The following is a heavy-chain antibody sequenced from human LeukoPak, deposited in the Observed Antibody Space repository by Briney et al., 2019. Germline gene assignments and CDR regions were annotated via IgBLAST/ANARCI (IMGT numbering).Heavy chain of an antibody. CDR1: GYTFTTYG. J-gene: IGHJ3*02. CDR2: INTQRDNDV. Sequence: ASVKVSCKASGYTFTTYGITWMRLAPGQGLERVGWINTQRDNDVVYVEKFQGRVTLTVDTSTSTAYMDLRSLRSDDTAVYYCARDVTRIGGNGQGTSFDIWGQGTMVTVSS. D-gene: IGHD2-15*01. CDR3: ARDVTRIGGNGQGTSFDI. V-gene: IGHV1-18*01.